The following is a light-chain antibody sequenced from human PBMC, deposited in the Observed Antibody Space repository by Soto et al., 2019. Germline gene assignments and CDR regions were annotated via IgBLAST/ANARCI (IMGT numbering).Light chain of an antibody. CDR1: SIDVGGYNY. J-gene: IGLJ1*01. CDR3: SSYSGSTNLGV. V-gene: IGLV2-8*01. CDR2: EVS. Sequence: QSALTQPPSAAGSPGQSVTISCTGTSIDVGGYNYVSWYQQHTGKAPKLMIYEVSKRPSGVPDRFSGSKSGNTASLTVSGLQDEDEADYYCSSYSGSTNLGVFGTGTKLTVL.